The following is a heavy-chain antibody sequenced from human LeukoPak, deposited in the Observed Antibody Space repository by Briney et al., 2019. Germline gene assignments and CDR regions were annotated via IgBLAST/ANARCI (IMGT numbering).Heavy chain of an antibody. CDR1: GGSVSSSSYY. J-gene: IGHJ4*02. V-gene: IGHV4-39*01. Sequence: PSETLSLTCIVSGGSVSSSSYYWGWIRQPPGRGLEWIGSVYYKGNTYYSPSLKSRVTMSVDTSKNQFSLKLSSVTAADTAVYYCARHGGVVEPAANHQEYYFDYWGQGTLVTVSS. CDR2: VYYKGNT. CDR3: ARHGGVVEPAANHQEYYFDY. D-gene: IGHD2-2*01.